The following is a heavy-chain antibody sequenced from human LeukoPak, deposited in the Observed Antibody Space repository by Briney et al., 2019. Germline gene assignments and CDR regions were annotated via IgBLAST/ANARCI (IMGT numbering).Heavy chain of an antibody. CDR3: ARLPLGYCSGGSCYYFDY. CDR2: IYYSGST. CDR1: GGSISSGGYY. J-gene: IGHJ4*02. Sequence: PSQTLSLTCTVSGGSISSGGYYWSWIRQHPGKGLEWIGYIYYSGSTYYHPSLKSRVTISVDTSKNQFSLKLSSVTAADTAVYYCARLPLGYCSGGSCYYFDYWGQGTLVTVSS. V-gene: IGHV4-31*03. D-gene: IGHD2-15*01.